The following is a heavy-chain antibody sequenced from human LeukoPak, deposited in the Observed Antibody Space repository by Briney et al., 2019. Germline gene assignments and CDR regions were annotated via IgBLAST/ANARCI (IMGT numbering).Heavy chain of an antibody. CDR3: ASPRAGETWLQLSFAN. J-gene: IGHJ4*02. Sequence: QSGGSLRLSCAASGFSFSTSAMSWIRQTPGKGLEWVAAISGGGDSTYYVDSVNGRYTISRDNSKSTLFLQMTRLRADDTAVYYCASPRAGETWLQLSFANWGQGALVTVSS. CDR2: ISGGGDST. CDR1: GFSFSTSA. V-gene: IGHV3-23*01. D-gene: IGHD5-24*01.